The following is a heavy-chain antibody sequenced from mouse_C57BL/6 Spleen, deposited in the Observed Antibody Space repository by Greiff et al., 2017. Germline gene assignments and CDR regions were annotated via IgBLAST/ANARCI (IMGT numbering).Heavy chain of an antibody. CDR3: ARDRIYDGYYGFAY. J-gene: IGHJ3*01. CDR1: GYSITSGYY. V-gene: IGHV3-6*01. D-gene: IGHD2-3*01. CDR2: ISYDGSN. Sequence: EVKLMESGPGLVKPSQSLSLTCSVTGYSITSGYYWNWIRQFPGNKLEWMGYISYDGSNNYNPSLKNRISITRDTSKNQFFLKLNSVTTEDTATYYCARDRIYDGYYGFAYWGQGTLVTVSA.